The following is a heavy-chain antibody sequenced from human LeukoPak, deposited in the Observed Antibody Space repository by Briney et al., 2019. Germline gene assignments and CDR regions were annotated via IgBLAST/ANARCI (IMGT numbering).Heavy chain of an antibody. J-gene: IGHJ4*02. V-gene: IGHV4-59*08. D-gene: IGHD3-22*01. Sequence: SETLSLTCTVSGGSISSYYWSWIRQPPGKGLEWIGYIYYSGSTNYNPSLKSRVTISVDTSKNQFSLKLSSVTAADTAVYYCATAVASGFDYYFDYWGQGTLVTVSS. CDR2: IYYSGST. CDR3: ATAVASGFDYYFDY. CDR1: GGSISSYY.